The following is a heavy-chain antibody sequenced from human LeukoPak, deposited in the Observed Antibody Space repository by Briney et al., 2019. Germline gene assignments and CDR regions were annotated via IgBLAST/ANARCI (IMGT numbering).Heavy chain of an antibody. J-gene: IGHJ6*02. CDR2: IYSGGST. Sequence: GGSLRLSCAASGFTVSSNYMSWVRQAPGKGLEWVSVIYSGGSTYYADSVKGRFTISRDNSKNTLFLQMNSLRAEDTAVYYCARANPYYGMDVWGQGTTVTVSS. V-gene: IGHV3-53*01. CDR1: GFTVSSNY. CDR3: ARANPYYGMDV.